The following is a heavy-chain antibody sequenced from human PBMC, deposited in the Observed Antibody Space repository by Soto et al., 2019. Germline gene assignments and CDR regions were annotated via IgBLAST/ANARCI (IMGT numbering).Heavy chain of an antibody. D-gene: IGHD3-16*02. CDR1: GGTFSSYA. J-gene: IGHJ4*02. V-gene: IGHV1-69*06. Sequence: SVKVSCKASGGTFSSYAISWVRQAPGQGLEWMGGIIPIFGTANYAQKFQGRVTITADKSTGTAYMELSSLRSEDTAVYYCAFLGELSSRALDYWGQGTLVTVSS. CDR3: AFLGELSSRALDY. CDR2: IIPIFGTA.